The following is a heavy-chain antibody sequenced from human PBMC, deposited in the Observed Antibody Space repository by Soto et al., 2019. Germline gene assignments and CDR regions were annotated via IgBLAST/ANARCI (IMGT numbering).Heavy chain of an antibody. Sequence: SVKVSCKASGGTFSSYAISWVRQAPGQGLEWMGGIIPIFGTANYAQKFQGRVTITADESTSTAYMELSSLRSEDTAVYYCAKEFQWELHAFDIWGQGTMVTVSS. V-gene: IGHV1-69*13. J-gene: IGHJ3*02. D-gene: IGHD1-26*01. CDR2: IIPIFGTA. CDR3: AKEFQWELHAFDI. CDR1: GGTFSSYA.